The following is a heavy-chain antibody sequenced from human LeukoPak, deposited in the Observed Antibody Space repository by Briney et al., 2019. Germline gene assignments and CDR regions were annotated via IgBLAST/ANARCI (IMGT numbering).Heavy chain of an antibody. CDR1: GYTFTSYY. V-gene: IGHV1-46*01. J-gene: IGHJ4*02. CDR3: ARVGGIAAAEFPRLDY. Sequence: ASVNVSCKASGYTFTSYYMHWVRQAPGQGLEWMGIINPSGGSTSYAQKFQGRVTMTRDMSTSTVYMELSSLRSEDTAVYYCARVGGIAAAEFPRLDYWGQGTLVTVSS. CDR2: INPSGGST. D-gene: IGHD6-13*01.